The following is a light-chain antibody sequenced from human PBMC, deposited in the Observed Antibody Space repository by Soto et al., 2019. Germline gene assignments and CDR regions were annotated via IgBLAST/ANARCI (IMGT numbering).Light chain of an antibody. Sequence: QSVLTQPPSVSAAPGQKVTISCSGSSSNIGNNYVSWYQQLPGTAPKLLIYDNNKRPSGIPDRFSGSKSGTSATLGITGRQTGDEADYYCGTWDSSLSAGLFGGGTKLTVL. J-gene: IGLJ3*02. CDR3: GTWDSSLSAGL. CDR1: SSNIGNNY. V-gene: IGLV1-51*01. CDR2: DNN.